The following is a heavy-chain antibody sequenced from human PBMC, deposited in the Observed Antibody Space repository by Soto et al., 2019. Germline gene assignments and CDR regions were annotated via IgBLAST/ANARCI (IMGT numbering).Heavy chain of an antibody. J-gene: IGHJ6*02. Sequence: SETRSLTCPVSGGSISSGGYYWSWIRQHPGKGLEWIGYIYYSGSTYYNPSLKSRVTISVDTSKNQFSLKLSSVTAADTAVYYCARDAEYGMDVWGQGTTVTVSS. CDR1: GGSISSGGYY. V-gene: IGHV4-31*03. CDR3: ARDAEYGMDV. CDR2: IYYSGST.